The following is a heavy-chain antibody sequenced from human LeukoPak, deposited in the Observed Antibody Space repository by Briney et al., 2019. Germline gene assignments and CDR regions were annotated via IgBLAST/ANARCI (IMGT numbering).Heavy chain of an antibody. CDR2: IIPIFGTA. CDR3: ARVRSIVGATGYFDY. V-gene: IGHV1-69*05. Sequence: GASVKVSCKASGGTFSSYAISWVRQAPGQGLEWMGGIIPIFGTANYAQKFQGRVTITTDESTSTAYMELSSLRSEDTAVYYCARVRSIVGATGYFDYWGQGTLVTVSS. CDR1: GGTFSSYA. J-gene: IGHJ4*02. D-gene: IGHD1-26*01.